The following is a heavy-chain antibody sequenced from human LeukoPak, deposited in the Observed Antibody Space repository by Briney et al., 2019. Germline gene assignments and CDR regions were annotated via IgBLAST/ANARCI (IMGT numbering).Heavy chain of an antibody. J-gene: IGHJ4*02. V-gene: IGHV3-15*01. CDR3: TTDCAAEYCSGGSCYWLDY. CDR2: IKSKTDGGTT. Sequence: GGSLRLSCAASGFTFSNAWMSWVRQAPGKGLEWVGRIKSKTDGGTTDYAAPVKGRFTISRDDSKNTLYLQMNSLKTEDTAVYYCTTDCAAEYCSGGSCYWLDYWGQGTLVTVSS. CDR1: GFTFSNAW. D-gene: IGHD2-15*01.